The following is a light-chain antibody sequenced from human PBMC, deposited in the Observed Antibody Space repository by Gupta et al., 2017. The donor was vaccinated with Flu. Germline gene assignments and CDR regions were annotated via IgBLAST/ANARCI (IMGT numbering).Light chain of an antibody. CDR1: SSDVGGYNY. J-gene: IGLJ1*01. Sequence: QSALTQPASVSGSPGQSITISCTGTSSDVGGYNYVSWYQQHPGKAPNLMIYEVSKRPAGVSNRFSGSKSGNTASLTISGLQAEDEADYYCSSYTSSSTPVFGTGTKVTVL. V-gene: IGLV2-14*01. CDR2: EVS. CDR3: SSYTSSSTPV.